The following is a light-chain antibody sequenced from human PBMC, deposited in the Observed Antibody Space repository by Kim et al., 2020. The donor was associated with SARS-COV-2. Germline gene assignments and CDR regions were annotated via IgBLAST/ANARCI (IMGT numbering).Light chain of an antibody. CDR2: NNN. J-gene: IGLJ2*01. CDR1: SSNIGSRP. Sequence: QSVLTQPPSASGAPGQRVTISCSGSSSNIGSRPVSWYQQLPGTAPKLLIYNNNQWPSGVPDRFSASKSGTSASLAISGLQSEDEADYYCAAWDDSLNGRGVFGGGTQLTVL. CDR3: AAWDDSLNGRGV. V-gene: IGLV1-44*01.